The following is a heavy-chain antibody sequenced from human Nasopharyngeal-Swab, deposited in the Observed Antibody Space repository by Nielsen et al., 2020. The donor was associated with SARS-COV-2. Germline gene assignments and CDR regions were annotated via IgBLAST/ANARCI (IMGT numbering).Heavy chain of an antibody. CDR1: GYTFTSYD. Sequence: ASVKVSCKASGYTFTSYDINWVRQATGQGLEWMGWMNPNSGNTGYAQKLQGRVTMTTDTSTSTAYMELRSLRSDDTAVYYCARFYGNGDYWGQGTLVTVSS. CDR3: ARFYGNGDY. V-gene: IGHV1-8*01. CDR2: MNPNSGNT. J-gene: IGHJ4*02. D-gene: IGHD4-11*01.